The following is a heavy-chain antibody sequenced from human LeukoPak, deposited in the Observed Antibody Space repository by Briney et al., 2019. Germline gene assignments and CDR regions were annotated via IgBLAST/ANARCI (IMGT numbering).Heavy chain of an antibody. CDR3: ARELPFDY. J-gene: IGHJ4*02. V-gene: IGHV3-13*01. Sequence: GGSLRLSCAASGFTFTSYDMHWVRHATGKGLEWVSAIGAAGDTYYPGSVKGRFTISRDNAKNSLYLQMNSLRAEDTAVYYCARELPFDYWGQGTLVTVSS. CDR1: GFTFTSYD. CDR2: IGAAGDT.